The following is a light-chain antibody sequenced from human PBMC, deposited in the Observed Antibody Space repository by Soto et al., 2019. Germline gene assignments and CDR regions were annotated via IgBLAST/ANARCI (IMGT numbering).Light chain of an antibody. Sequence: DIPMTQSPSSLSASVGDRVTITCQASQDISNYLNWYQQKPGKAPKLLIYDASNLETGVPSRFSGSGSGTDFTFTISSLQPEDIATYYCQQYDNPEVTFGPGTKVDIK. V-gene: IGKV1-33*01. CDR3: QQYDNPEVT. J-gene: IGKJ3*01. CDR1: QDISNY. CDR2: DAS.